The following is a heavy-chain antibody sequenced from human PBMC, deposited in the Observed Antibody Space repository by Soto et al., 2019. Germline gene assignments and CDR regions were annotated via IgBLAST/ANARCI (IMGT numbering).Heavy chain of an antibody. CDR2: VTVSGDTS. V-gene: IGHV3-23*01. CDR1: GFTFSDSA. Sequence: GGSLRLSCAASGFTFSDSALSWVRQAKGKGLEWVSSVTVSGDTSYYADSVEGRFTISRDNSKNTLYLQMNSLRAEDTAVYYCAKHGCSYPACYTYYYYVDVWGKGATVTVSS. CDR3: AKHGCSYPACYTYYYYVDV. J-gene: IGHJ6*03. D-gene: IGHD2-15*01.